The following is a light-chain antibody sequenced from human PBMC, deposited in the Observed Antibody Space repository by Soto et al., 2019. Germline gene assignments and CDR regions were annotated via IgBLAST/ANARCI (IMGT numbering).Light chain of an antibody. J-gene: IGKJ1*01. CDR3: QQSHSTSWT. Sequence: DIQITRSRTSLSSSLLDKVTITCRASQSISSYLNWYQQKPGKAPKLLIYAASSLQSGVPSRFSGSGSGTDFTLTISSLQPEDFATYYCQQSHSTSWTFGQGTKVDIK. V-gene: IGKV1-39*01. CDR2: AAS. CDR1: QSISSY.